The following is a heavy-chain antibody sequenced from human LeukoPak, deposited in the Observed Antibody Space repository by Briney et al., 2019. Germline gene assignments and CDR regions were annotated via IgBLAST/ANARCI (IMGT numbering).Heavy chain of an antibody. CDR2: ISTSSSTI. CDR3: ARVPSGYTLGYGYYYYYMDV. Sequence: GGSLRLSCAVSGFTFSDYTMTWVRQAPGKGLEWVSYISTSSSTIYYAASVKGRFTISRDNTKNALYLQMNSLRAEDTAVYYCARVPSGYTLGYGYYYYYMDVWGKGITVTVSS. D-gene: IGHD5-18*01. V-gene: IGHV3-48*04. J-gene: IGHJ6*03. CDR1: GFTFSDYT.